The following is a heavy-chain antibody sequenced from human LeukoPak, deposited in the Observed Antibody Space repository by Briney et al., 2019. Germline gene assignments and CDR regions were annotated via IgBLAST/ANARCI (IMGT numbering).Heavy chain of an antibody. CDR2: FRSYTDGGTI. J-gene: IGHJ4*02. CDR3: TTVIMGTPKDDY. Sequence: GGSLRLSCAASGFTSSNAWMSWVRQAPGKGLEWVGRFRSYTDGGTIDYAAPVKGRFTISRDDSKNTLYLQMNSLKTEDTAVYYCTTVIMGTPKDDYWGQGTLVTVSS. CDR1: GFTSSNAW. V-gene: IGHV3-15*01. D-gene: IGHD2-8*01.